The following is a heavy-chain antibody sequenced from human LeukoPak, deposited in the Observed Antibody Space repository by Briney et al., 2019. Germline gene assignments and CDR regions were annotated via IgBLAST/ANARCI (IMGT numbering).Heavy chain of an antibody. CDR2: ISAYNGDT. J-gene: IGHJ5*02. Sequence: ASVKVSCKTSGYTFTSFGVTWVRQAPGQGLEWMGWISAYNGDTGPAEKLQDRVTLTTDTSTSTAYLELTTLTSGDTAVYYCARLGVIPAPDHWGQGTLVTVSS. D-gene: IGHD2-2*01. CDR3: ARLGVIPAPDH. V-gene: IGHV1-18*01. CDR1: GYTFTSFG.